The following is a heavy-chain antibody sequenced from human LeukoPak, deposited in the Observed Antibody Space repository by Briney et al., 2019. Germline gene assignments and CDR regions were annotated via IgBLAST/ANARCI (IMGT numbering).Heavy chain of an antibody. D-gene: IGHD6-13*01. CDR2: IYTSGST. V-gene: IGHV4-61*02. J-gene: IGHJ4*02. CDR3: AAAAAGFVGFDY. Sequence: PSQTLSLTCTVSGGSISSGSYYWSWIRQPAGKGLEWIGRIYTSGSTNYNPSLKSRVTISVDTSKNQFSLKLSSVTAADTAVYYCAAAAAGFVGFDYWGQGTLVTVSS. CDR1: GGSISSGSYY.